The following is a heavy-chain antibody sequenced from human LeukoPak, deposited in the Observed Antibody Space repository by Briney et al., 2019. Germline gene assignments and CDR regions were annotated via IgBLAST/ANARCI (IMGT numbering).Heavy chain of an antibody. D-gene: IGHD3-9*01. Sequence: SETLSLTCAVYGGSFSGYYWSWIRQPAGKGLEWIGRIYTSGSTNYNPSLKSRVTMSVDTSKNQFSLKLSSVTAADTAVYYCARLVSHYYYYMDVWGKGTTVTISS. V-gene: IGHV4-59*10. J-gene: IGHJ6*03. CDR2: IYTSGST. CDR1: GGSFSGYY. CDR3: ARLVSHYYYYMDV.